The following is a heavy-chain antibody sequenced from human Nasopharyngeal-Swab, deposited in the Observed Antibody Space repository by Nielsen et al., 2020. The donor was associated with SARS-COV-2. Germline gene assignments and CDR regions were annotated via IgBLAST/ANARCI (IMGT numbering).Heavy chain of an antibody. J-gene: IGHJ4*02. CDR1: GFIFSDSA. D-gene: IGHD2-15*01. CDR3: TRCGGGCYSGRDY. CDR2: IRSKGNNYAT. V-gene: IGHV3-73*01. Sequence: GESLKISFAASGFIFSDSAIHWVRQASGKGLEWVGRIRSKGNNYATAYSASVKGRFTIFRDNPTNTAYLQMNSLKTEDTAVYYCTRCGGGCYSGRDYWGQGTLVTVSS.